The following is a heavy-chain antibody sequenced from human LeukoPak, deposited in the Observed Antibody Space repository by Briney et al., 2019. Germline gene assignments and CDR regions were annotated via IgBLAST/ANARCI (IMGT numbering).Heavy chain of an antibody. CDR2: IYYSGST. CDR3: ARDLRSMVAGAFDI. J-gene: IGHJ3*02. D-gene: IGHD2-15*01. CDR1: GGSISSYY. Sequence: SETLSLTCTVSGGSISSYYWSWIRQPPGKGLEWIGYIYYSGSTNYNPSLKSRVTILVDTSKNQFSLKLSSVTAADTAVYYCARDLRSMVAGAFDIWGQGTMVTVSS. V-gene: IGHV4-59*12.